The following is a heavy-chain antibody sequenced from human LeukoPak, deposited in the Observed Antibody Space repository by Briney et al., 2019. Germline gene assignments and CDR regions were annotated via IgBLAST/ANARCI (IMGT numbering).Heavy chain of an antibody. Sequence: ASVKVSCKASGGTFSSYAISWVRQAPGQGLEWMGGIIPIFGTANYAQKFQGRVTITADESTSTAYMELSSLRSEDTAVYYCATSLYGTFAEYFQHWGQGTLVTVSS. CDR2: IIPIFGTA. CDR3: ATSLYGTFAEYFQH. D-gene: IGHD1-26*01. J-gene: IGHJ1*01. V-gene: IGHV1-69*13. CDR1: GGTFSSYA.